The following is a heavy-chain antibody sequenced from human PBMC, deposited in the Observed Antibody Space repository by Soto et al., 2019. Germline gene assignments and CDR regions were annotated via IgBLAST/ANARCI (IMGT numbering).Heavy chain of an antibody. V-gene: IGHV3-33*01. Sequence: GGSLRLSCAASGFTFSSYGMHWVRQAPGKGLEWVAVIWYDGSNKYYADSVKGRFTISRDNSKNTLYLQMNSPRAEDTAVYYCAREQWLVRGAFDIWGQGTMVTVSS. J-gene: IGHJ3*02. CDR2: IWYDGSNK. CDR1: GFTFSSYG. CDR3: AREQWLVRGAFDI. D-gene: IGHD6-19*01.